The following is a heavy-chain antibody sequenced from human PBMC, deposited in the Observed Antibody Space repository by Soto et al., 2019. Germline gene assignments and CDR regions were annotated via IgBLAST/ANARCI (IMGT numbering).Heavy chain of an antibody. J-gene: IGHJ5*01. CDR2: IQNSVST. CDR3: AISTSGILDS. D-gene: IGHD1-1*01. CDR1: GDSFTSDVYY. V-gene: IGHV4-31*03. Sequence: PSETLSLTCSVSGDSFTSDVYYCSWIRQLPGKGLEWIGYIQNSVSTIYSPSLKSRATISVDTSKNQFSLRLNSVTAADTAMYYCAISTSGILDSWGQGPLVTVSS.